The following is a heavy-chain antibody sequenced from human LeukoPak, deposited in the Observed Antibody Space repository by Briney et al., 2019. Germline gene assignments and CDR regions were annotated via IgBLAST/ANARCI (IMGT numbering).Heavy chain of an antibody. CDR3: ARIRDGYNDAYDI. J-gene: IGHJ3*02. D-gene: IGHD5-24*01. Sequence: GASVKVSCKAFGYTFTNNWMHWVRQAPGQGPEWMGLISPTGGSTAYAQKFQGRVTLTRDTSTSTVYMELSSLRSEDTAIYYCARIRDGYNDAYDIWGQGTVVTVPS. V-gene: IGHV1-46*01. CDR1: GYTFTNNW. CDR2: ISPTGGST.